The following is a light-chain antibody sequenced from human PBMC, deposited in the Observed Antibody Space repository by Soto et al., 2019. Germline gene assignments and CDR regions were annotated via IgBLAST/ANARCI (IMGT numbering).Light chain of an antibody. J-gene: IGKJ1*01. CDR3: QQYYSIPKT. V-gene: IGKV4-1*01. CDR1: QSVLYDSNNKNY. Sequence: DIVMNQSPDSLAVSLGERATINCKSSQSVLYDSNNKNYLAWYQQKPGQPPKLLIYWASTRESGVPDRFSGTGSGTDFTLTISSLQAEDVAVYYCQQYYSIPKTFGQGTKVDIK. CDR2: WAS.